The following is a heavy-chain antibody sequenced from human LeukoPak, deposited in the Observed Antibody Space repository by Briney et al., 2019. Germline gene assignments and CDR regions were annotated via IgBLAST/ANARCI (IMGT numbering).Heavy chain of an antibody. CDR1: GFTFSSYG. V-gene: IGHV3-33*06. Sequence: GGSLRLSCAASGFTFSSYGMHWVRQAPGKGLEWVAVIWYDGSSKYYADSVKGRFTISRDNSKNTLYLQMNSLRAEDTAVYYCAKRPYYYYYYMDVWGTGTTVIVSS. CDR2: IWYDGSSK. CDR3: AKRPYYYYYYMDV. J-gene: IGHJ6*03.